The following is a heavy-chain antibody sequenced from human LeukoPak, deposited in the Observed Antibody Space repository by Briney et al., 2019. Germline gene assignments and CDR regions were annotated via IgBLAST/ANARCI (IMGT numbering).Heavy chain of an antibody. CDR1: GFTISTTY. CDR3: ARGGPFTGSTPTPRASDY. J-gene: IGHJ4*02. CDR2: IYSGGST. D-gene: IGHD1-7*01. V-gene: IGHV3-66*01. Sequence: GGSLRLSCAASGFTISTTYMSWVRQAPGKGLEWVSVIYSGGSTYYADSVKGRFTISRDTSKNTACLQMNSLRAEDTAVYHCARGGPFTGSTPTPRASDYWGQGNLVTVSS.